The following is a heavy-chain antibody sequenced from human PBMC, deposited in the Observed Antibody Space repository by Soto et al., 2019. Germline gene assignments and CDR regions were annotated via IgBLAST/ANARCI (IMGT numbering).Heavy chain of an antibody. J-gene: IGHJ4*02. CDR1: GYSFTSYW. V-gene: IGHV5-51*01. Sequence: GESLKISCKGSGYSFTSYWIGWVRQMPGKGLEWMGIIYPGDSDTRYSPSFQGQVTISADKSISTAYLQWSSLKASDTAMYCCARRRGPTGWLHGYYFDYWGQGTLVTVSS. D-gene: IGHD5-12*01. CDR3: ARRRGPTGWLHGYYFDY. CDR2: IYPGDSDT.